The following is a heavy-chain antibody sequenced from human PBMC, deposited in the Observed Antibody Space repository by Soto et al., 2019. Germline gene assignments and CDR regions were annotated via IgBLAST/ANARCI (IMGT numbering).Heavy chain of an antibody. D-gene: IGHD3-9*01. CDR2: IIPILGIA. CDR3: ARELYDILTGYPEKDAFDI. Sequence: ASVKVSCKASGYTFSNYGINWVRQAPGQGLEWMGRIIPILGIANYAQKFQGRVTITADKSTSTAYMELSSLRSEDTAVYYCARELYDILTGYPEKDAFDIWGQGTMVTVSS. V-gene: IGHV1-69*04. CDR1: GYTFSNYG. J-gene: IGHJ3*02.